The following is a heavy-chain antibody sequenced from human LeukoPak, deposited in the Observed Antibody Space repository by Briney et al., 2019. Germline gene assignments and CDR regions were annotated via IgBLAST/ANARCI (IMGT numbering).Heavy chain of an antibody. J-gene: IGHJ5*02. Sequence: GASVKVSCKASGYTFTGYYMHWVRQAPGQGLEWMGWINPNSGGTNYAQKFQGRVTMTRDTSISTAYMELSRLRSDDTAVYYCARHSKYQLLFRYNWFDPWGQGTLVTVSS. V-gene: IGHV1-2*02. CDR3: ARHSKYQLLFRYNWFDP. CDR1: GYTFTGYY. D-gene: IGHD2-2*01. CDR2: INPNSGGT.